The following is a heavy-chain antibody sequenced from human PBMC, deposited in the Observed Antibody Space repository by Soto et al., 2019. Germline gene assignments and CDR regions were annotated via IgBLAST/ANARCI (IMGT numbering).Heavy chain of an antibody. J-gene: IGHJ6*02. Sequence: PSETLSLTCTVSGGSISSGGYYWSWIRQHPGKGLEWIGYIYYSGSTYYNPSLKSRVTISVDTSKNQFSLKLSSVTAADTALYYCARVGGGSGYYGYYYGMDVWGQGTTVTVSS. CDR1: GGSISSGGYY. CDR3: ARVGGGSGYYGYYYGMDV. V-gene: IGHV4-31*03. CDR2: IYYSGST. D-gene: IGHD3-22*01.